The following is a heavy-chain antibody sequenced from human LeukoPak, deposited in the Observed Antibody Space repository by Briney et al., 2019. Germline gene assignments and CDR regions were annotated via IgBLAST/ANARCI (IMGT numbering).Heavy chain of an antibody. Sequence: PSETLSLTCAVSGYSISSGYYWGWIRQPPGKGLEWIGSIYHSGSTNYNPSLKSRVTISVDTSKNQFSLKLSSVTAADTAVYYCARGSVVAATHDYWGQGTLVTVSS. D-gene: IGHD2-15*01. CDR3: ARGSVVAATHDY. CDR2: IYHSGST. CDR1: GYSISSGYY. V-gene: IGHV4-38-2*01. J-gene: IGHJ4*02.